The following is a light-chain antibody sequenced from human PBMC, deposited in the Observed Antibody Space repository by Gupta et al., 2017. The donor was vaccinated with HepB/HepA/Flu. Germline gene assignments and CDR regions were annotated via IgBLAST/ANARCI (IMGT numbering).Light chain of an antibody. Sequence: QSVLTQPPSASGTPGQRVTISCSGSSSNIGRSTVNWYQQLPGTAPKLLIYNNHQRPSGVPDRFSGSKSGTSASLAISGLQSEDEADYYGAAWDVSLNGYVFGAGTKVTVL. CDR1: SSNIGRST. J-gene: IGLJ1*01. V-gene: IGLV1-44*01. CDR3: AAWDVSLNGYV. CDR2: NNH.